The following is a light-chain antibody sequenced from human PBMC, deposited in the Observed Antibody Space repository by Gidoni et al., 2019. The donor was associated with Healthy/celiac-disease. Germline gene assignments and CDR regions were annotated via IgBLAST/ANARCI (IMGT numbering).Light chain of an antibody. CDR1: KLGDKY. V-gene: IGLV3-1*01. CDR3: QAWEV. Sequence: SYELTQPPSVSVSPGQTASITCSGDKLGDKYACWYQQKPGQSPVLVIYQDSKRPSGIHERFSGSNSGNTATLTISGTQAMDEADYYCQAWEVFGGGTKLTVL. CDR2: QDS. J-gene: IGLJ2*01.